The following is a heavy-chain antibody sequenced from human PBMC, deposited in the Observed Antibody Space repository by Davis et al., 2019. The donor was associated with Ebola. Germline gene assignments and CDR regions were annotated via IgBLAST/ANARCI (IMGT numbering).Heavy chain of an antibody. J-gene: IGHJ4*02. CDR2: MNPNTDNT. D-gene: IGHD2-21*01. CDR3: ARGGVAYSDLDY. Sequence: SVNVSYKASRYTFTTYDINWVRQAPGQGLEGMGWMNPNTDNTGYSLKFQGRVTMTRENSMSTAYMELSSLRSEDTAVYFCARGGVAYSDLDYWGQGTLVAVSS. V-gene: IGHV1-8*01. CDR1: RYTFTTYD.